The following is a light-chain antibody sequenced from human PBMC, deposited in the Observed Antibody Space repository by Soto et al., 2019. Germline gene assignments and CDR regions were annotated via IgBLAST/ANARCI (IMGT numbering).Light chain of an antibody. CDR2: ANN. J-gene: IGLJ2*01. V-gene: IGLV1-40*01. CDR1: SSNIGTGYD. Sequence: QSVLTQLPSVSGAPGQRITISCTGSSSNIGTGYDVHWYQQLPGTAPKLLIYANNNRPSGVPDRFSGSKSGTSASLAITGVQAEDEADYYCQSYDSSLSGSEVVFGGGTKLTVL. CDR3: QSYDSSLSGSEVV.